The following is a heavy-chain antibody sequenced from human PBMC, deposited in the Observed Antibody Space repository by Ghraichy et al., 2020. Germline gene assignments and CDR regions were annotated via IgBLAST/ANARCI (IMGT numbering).Heavy chain of an antibody. Sequence: SETLSLTCAVSGGSISSSNWWSWVRQPPGKGLEWIGEIYHSGSTNYNPSLKSRATISVDKPKNQFSLKLSSVTAADTAVYYCASERYFDWFRRITPRYYGMDVWGQGTTVTVYS. J-gene: IGHJ6*02. V-gene: IGHV4-4*02. D-gene: IGHD3-9*01. CDR3: ASERYFDWFRRITPRYYGMDV. CDR2: IYHSGST. CDR1: GGSISSSNW.